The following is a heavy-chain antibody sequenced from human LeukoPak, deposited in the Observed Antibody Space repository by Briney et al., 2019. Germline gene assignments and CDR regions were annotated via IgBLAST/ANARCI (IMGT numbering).Heavy chain of an antibody. CDR1: GFAFSSYW. V-gene: IGHV3-7*01. CDR2: IKEDGSEK. CDR3: AVSRGEYSSSRPFDY. Sequence: GGSLRLSCAASGFAFSSYWMSWVRQAPGQGLEWVANIKEDGSEKYYVDSVKGRFTISRVNAKNYLYLQMHSLRAEDTAVYYCAVSRGEYSSSRPFDYWGQGTLVTVSS. D-gene: IGHD6-6*01. J-gene: IGHJ4*02.